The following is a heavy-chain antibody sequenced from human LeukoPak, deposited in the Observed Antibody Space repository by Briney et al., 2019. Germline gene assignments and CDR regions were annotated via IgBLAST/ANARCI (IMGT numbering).Heavy chain of an antibody. J-gene: IGHJ3*02. CDR3: ASLYSSSPDAFDI. D-gene: IGHD6-6*01. Sequence: GGSLRLSCAASGFTFSIYAMSWVRQAPGKGLEWVSAVSGSGGTTYYADSVKGRFTISRDNAKNSLYLQMNSLRAEDTAVYYCASLYSSSPDAFDIWGQGTMVTVSS. V-gene: IGHV3-23*01. CDR1: GFTFSIYA. CDR2: VSGSGGTT.